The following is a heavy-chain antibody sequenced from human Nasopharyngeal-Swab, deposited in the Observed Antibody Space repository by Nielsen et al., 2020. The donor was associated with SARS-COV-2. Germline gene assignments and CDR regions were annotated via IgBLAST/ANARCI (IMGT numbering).Heavy chain of an antibody. Sequence: GGSLRLSCGASGFVFSNYYMHWARPPPGTGLELVASISPDGTGTTYVDSVKGRFTISRDNAKSSLSLQMNSLRPEDTAVYYCARDHPSGYSQDSWGQGTQVTVSS. V-gene: IGHV3-7*05. J-gene: IGHJ4*02. CDR1: GFVFSNYY. D-gene: IGHD5-18*01. CDR2: ISPDGTGT. CDR3: ARDHPSGYSQDS.